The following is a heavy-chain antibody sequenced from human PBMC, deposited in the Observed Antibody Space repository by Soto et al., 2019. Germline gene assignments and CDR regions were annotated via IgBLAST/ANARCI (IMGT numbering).Heavy chain of an antibody. CDR2: IYWDDDK. CDR3: ARVVVAAIGPWAPFDY. D-gene: IGHD2-15*01. CDR1: GFSLSTSGVG. J-gene: IGHJ4*02. V-gene: IGHV2-5*02. Sequence: SGPTLVNPTQTLTLTCTFSGFSLSTSGVGVGWIRQPPGKALEWLALIYWDDDKRYSPSLKSRLTITKDTSKNQVVLTMTNMDPVDTATYYCARVVVAAIGPWAPFDYWGQGTLVTVSS.